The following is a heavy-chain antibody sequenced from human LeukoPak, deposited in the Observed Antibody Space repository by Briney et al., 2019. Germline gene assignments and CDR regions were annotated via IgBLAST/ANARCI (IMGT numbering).Heavy chain of an antibody. V-gene: IGHV4-39*07. Sequence: SETLSLTCTVSGGSISSSSYYWGWIRQPPGKGLEWIGSIYYSGSTYYNPPLKSRVTISVDTSKNQFSLKLGSVTAADTAVYYCARDDQDLDSHAFDIWGQGTMVTVSS. CDR2: IYYSGST. CDR1: GGSISSSSYY. CDR3: ARDDQDLDSHAFDI. J-gene: IGHJ3*02.